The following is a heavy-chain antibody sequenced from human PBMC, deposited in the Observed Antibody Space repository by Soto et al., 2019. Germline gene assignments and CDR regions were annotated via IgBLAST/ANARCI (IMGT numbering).Heavy chain of an antibody. J-gene: IGHJ4*02. Sequence: QVQLVQSGAEVKKPGSSVKVSCKASGGTFSSYAISWVRQAPGQGLEWMGGIIPIFGTANYAQKFQGRVTITADESMXTAYMELSSLRSEDTAVYYCAREGGDGYNLNYFDYWGQGTLVTVSS. CDR3: AREGGDGYNLNYFDY. CDR1: GGTFSSYA. CDR2: IIPIFGTA. D-gene: IGHD5-12*01. V-gene: IGHV1-69*12.